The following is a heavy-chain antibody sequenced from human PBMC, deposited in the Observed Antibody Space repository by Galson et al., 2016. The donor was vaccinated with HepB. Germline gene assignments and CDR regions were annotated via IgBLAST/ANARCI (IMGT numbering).Heavy chain of an antibody. CDR3: ASGYNYGFPLDF. CDR1: GGSIGSAAYH. Sequence: TLSLTCTVSGGSIGSAAYHWSWVRQHPGKGLEWIGYVGNIGSTFYNPSLKSRATISIDTSKSQFSLKLSSVTAADTALYYCASGYNYGFPLDFWGQGTLVTVSS. CDR2: VGNIGST. D-gene: IGHD5-18*01. J-gene: IGHJ4*02. V-gene: IGHV4-31*03.